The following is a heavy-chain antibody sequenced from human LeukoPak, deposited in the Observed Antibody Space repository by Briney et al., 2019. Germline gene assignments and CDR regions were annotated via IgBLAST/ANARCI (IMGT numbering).Heavy chain of an antibody. V-gene: IGHV3-9*03. CDR2: ISWNSGSI. D-gene: IGHD6-6*01. CDR3: AKGITPYSSSSPDY. J-gene: IGHJ4*02. Sequence: PGRSLRLSCAASGFTFDVYAMHWVRQAPGKGLEWVSGISWNSGSIGYADSVKGRFTISRDNAKNSLYLQMNSLRAEDMALYYCAKGITPYSSSSPDYWGQGTLVTVSS. CDR1: GFTFDVYA.